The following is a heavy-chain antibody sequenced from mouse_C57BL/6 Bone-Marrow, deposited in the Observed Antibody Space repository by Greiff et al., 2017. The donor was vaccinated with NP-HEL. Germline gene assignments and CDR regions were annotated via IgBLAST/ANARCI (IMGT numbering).Heavy chain of an antibody. Sequence: QVQLQQSGAELARPGASVKLSCKASGYTFTSYGISWVKQRPGQGLEWIGEIYPRSGNTYSNEKCKGKATLTADKSSSTAYMELRSLTSEDSAVDFCARYGKKGFDYWGQGTTLTVSS. V-gene: IGHV1-81*01. D-gene: IGHD2-1*01. CDR3: ARYGKKGFDY. CDR2: IYPRSGNT. CDR1: GYTFTSYG. J-gene: IGHJ2*01.